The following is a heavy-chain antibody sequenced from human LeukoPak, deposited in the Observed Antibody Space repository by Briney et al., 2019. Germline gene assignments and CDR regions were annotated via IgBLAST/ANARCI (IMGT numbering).Heavy chain of an antibody. V-gene: IGHV3-15*01. D-gene: IGHD3-10*01. Sequence: GGSLRLSCAASGFTFTNAWMSWVRQAPGKGLEWVGRIKSRTDGGTTDHAAPVTGRFTILRDDSKNTLYLQMNSLKTEDTAVYYCTTGPFYFGSGTYFSDCWGQGTLVIVSS. CDR1: GFTFTNAW. CDR2: IKSRTDGGTT. J-gene: IGHJ4*02. CDR3: TTGPFYFGSGTYFSDC.